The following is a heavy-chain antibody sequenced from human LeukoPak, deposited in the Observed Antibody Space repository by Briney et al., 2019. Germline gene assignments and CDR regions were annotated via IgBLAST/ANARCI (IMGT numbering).Heavy chain of an antibody. CDR2: IYHSGST. V-gene: IGHV4-4*02. CDR1: GGSISSSNW. Sequence: SETLSLTCAVSGGSISSSNWWSWVRQPPGKGLEWIGEIYHSGSTNYNPSLKSRVTISVDKSKNQFSLKLSSVTAADTAVYYCAIPYYYGSGKYGMDVWGQGTTVTVSS. D-gene: IGHD3-10*01. CDR3: AIPYYYGSGKYGMDV. J-gene: IGHJ6*02.